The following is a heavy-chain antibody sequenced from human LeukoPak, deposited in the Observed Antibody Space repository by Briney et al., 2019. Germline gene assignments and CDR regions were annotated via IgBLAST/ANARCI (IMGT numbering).Heavy chain of an antibody. J-gene: IGHJ3*02. CDR3: AREDCSSTSCYIRRRDSGYVRGFDAFDI. D-gene: IGHD2-2*02. Sequence: PSETLSLTCTVSGGSISSDSYYWGWIRQPPGKGLEWIGSIYYSGSTYYNPSLKSRVTISVDTSKNQFSLKLSSVTAADTAVYYCAREDCSSTSCYIRRRDSGYVRGFDAFDIWGQGTMVTVSS. CDR2: IYYSGST. CDR1: GGSISSDSYY. V-gene: IGHV4-39*07.